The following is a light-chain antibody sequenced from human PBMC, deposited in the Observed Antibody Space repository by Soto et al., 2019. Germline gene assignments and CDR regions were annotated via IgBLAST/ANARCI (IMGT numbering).Light chain of an antibody. V-gene: IGLV1-51*01. Sequence: QSVLTQPPSVSAAPGQKGTISCSGSSSNIGNNFVSWYQQLPKTAPKLLIFDNNKRPSGIPDRFSGSKSGTSATLGITGLKTGDEADYYCGTWDTSLNAYVFGSGTKLTVL. CDR1: SSNIGNNF. CDR3: GTWDTSLNAYV. J-gene: IGLJ1*01. CDR2: DNN.